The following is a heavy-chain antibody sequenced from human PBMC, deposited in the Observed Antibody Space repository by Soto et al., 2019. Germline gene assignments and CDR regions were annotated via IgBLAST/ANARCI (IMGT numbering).Heavy chain of an antibody. CDR3: AREISGYDSSGYYYYGMDV. CDR1: RLTFSSYA. Sequence: QVQLVESGGGVVQPGRSLRLSCAASRLTFSSYAMHWVRQAPGKGLEWVALISYDGGNKYYADSVKGRFTTSRDNSKNTLYLQMNSLRAEDTAVYYCAREISGYDSSGYYYYGMDVWGQGTTVTVSS. V-gene: IGHV3-30-3*01. J-gene: IGHJ6*02. D-gene: IGHD3-22*01. CDR2: ISYDGGNK.